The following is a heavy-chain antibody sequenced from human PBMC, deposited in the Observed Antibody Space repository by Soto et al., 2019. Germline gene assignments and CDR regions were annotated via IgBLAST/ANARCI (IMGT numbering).Heavy chain of an antibody. CDR1: GYTFTSYG. Sequence: ASVKVSCKASGYTFTSYGISWVRQAPGQGLEWMGWISAYNGNTNYAQKLQGRVTMTTDTSTSTAYMELRSPRSDDTAVYYCASPSTGIAAADNAFDIWGQGTMVTVS. D-gene: IGHD6-13*01. J-gene: IGHJ3*02. CDR2: ISAYNGNT. V-gene: IGHV1-18*04. CDR3: ASPSTGIAAADNAFDI.